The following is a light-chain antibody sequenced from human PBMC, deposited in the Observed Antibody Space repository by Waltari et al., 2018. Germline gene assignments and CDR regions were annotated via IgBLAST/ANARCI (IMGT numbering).Light chain of an antibody. CDR1: QGVTSLS. Sequence: WRAKQGVTSLSITGYQQKRGHARSLLFYGTSSRSTDIPDRFSGSGSGTDCTFSINRLEREDFAVYYCQQYDGEVVTSGGGTKVEI. V-gene: IGKV3-20*01. CDR3: QQYDGEVVT. J-gene: IGKJ4*01. CDR2: GTS.